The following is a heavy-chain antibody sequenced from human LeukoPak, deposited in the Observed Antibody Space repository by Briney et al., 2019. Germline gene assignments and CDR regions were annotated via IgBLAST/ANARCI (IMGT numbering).Heavy chain of an antibody. CDR1: GGSISCYY. V-gene: IGHV4-4*07. CDR3: ASLRKRGGAFDI. Sequence: SETLSLTCTVSGGSISCYYWSWIRQPAGKGLEWIGRIYTSGSTNYNPSLKSRVTISVDTSKNQFSLKLSSVTAADTAVYYCASLRKRGGAFDIWGQGTMVTVSS. J-gene: IGHJ3*02. CDR2: IYTSGST.